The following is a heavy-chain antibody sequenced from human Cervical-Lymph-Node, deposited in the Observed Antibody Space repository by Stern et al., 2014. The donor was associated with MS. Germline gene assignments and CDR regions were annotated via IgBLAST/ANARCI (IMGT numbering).Heavy chain of an antibody. CDR3: ARAAGILDF. J-gene: IGHJ4*02. CDR2: ISAYNGNT. CDR1: GYTFTNSG. D-gene: IGHD1-1*01. V-gene: IGHV1-18*01. Sequence: VQLVESGDEVKKPGASVKVSCKASGYTFTNSGITWVRQAPGQGLEWMGWISAYNGNTNYEQNLQGRVTLTTDTSTSTVYMELRSLRSDDAAVYYCARAAGILDFWGQGTLVIVSS.